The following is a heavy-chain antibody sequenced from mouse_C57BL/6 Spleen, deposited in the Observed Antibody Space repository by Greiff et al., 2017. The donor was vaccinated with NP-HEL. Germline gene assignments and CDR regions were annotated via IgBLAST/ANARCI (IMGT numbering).Heavy chain of an antibody. CDR3: AGGSSSFDY. J-gene: IGHJ2*01. D-gene: IGHD1-1*01. Sequence: QVQLQQPGAELVMPGASVKLSCKASGYTFTSYWMHWVKQRPGQGLEWIGEIDPSDSYTNYNQKFKGKSTLTVDKSSSTAYMQLSSLTSEDSAVYYCAGGSSSFDYWGQGTTLTVSS. V-gene: IGHV1-69*01. CDR2: IDPSDSYT. CDR1: GYTFTSYW.